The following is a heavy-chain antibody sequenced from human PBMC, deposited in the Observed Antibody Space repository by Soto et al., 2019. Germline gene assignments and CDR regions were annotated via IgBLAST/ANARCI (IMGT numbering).Heavy chain of an antibody. V-gene: IGHV3-21*01. CDR3: ARVVVIAAAGTGSDY. D-gene: IGHD6-13*01. CDR1: GFTFSSYS. Sequence: PGGSLRLSCAASGFTFSSYSMNWVRQAPGKGLEWVSSISSSSSYIYYADSVKGRFTISRDNAKNSLYLQMNSLRAEDTAVYYCARVVVIAAAGTGSDYWGQGTLVTVSS. J-gene: IGHJ4*02. CDR2: ISSSSSYI.